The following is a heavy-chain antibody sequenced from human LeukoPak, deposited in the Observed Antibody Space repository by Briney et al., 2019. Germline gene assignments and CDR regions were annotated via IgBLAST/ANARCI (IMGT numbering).Heavy chain of an antibody. Sequence: GASVKVSCKAAGYSFTSFHINWVRQAPGQGPEWMGWMNPDTGSTGFAQKFQGRLTISQSSSIDTVYMELNSLTSEDTAVYYCAAELYSGTYGRCCSFAFWGQGTPVTVSS. J-gene: IGHJ4*02. CDR3: AAELYSGTYGRCCSFAF. D-gene: IGHD1-26*01. CDR2: MNPDTGST. V-gene: IGHV1-8*03. CDR1: GYSFTSFH.